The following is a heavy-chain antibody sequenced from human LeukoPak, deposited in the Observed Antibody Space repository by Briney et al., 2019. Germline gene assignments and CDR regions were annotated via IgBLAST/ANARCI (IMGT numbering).Heavy chain of an antibody. CDR2: IYYSGST. CDR3: ARGDGYNYYFDY. CDR1: GGSISGYY. J-gene: IGHJ4*02. Sequence: SETLSLTCTVSGGSISGYYWSWIRQPPGKGLEWIGYIYYSGSTNCNPSLKSRVIISVDTSKNQFSLKLSSVTAADTAVYYCARGDGYNYYFDYWGQGTLVTVSS. V-gene: IGHV4-59*08. D-gene: IGHD5-24*01.